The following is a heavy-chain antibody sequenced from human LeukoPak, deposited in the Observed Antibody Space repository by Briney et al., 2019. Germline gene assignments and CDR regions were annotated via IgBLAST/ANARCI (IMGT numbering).Heavy chain of an antibody. V-gene: IGHV3-7*01. D-gene: IGHD3-10*01. J-gene: IGHJ6*02. CDR2: IKEDGSAK. Sequence: QSGGSLRLSCTASGFTFSRYWMTWVRQAPGKGLEWVANIKEDGSAKYYVDSMKGRFTISRDNAKNSLYLQMNSLRAEDTAVYYCARDDTMVRGVIITLAFDYYYGMDVWGQGTTVTVSS. CDR1: GFTFSRYW. CDR3: ARDDTMVRGVIITLAFDYYYGMDV.